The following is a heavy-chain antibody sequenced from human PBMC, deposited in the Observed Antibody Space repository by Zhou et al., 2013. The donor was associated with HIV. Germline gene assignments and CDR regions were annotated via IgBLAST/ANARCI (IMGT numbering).Heavy chain of an antibody. CDR2: IIPMVGSP. V-gene: IGHV1-69*13. CDR3: AIPSPTYSYYYYMDV. D-gene: IGHD5-18*01. CDR1: GGTLSNYA. Sequence: QIQLVQSGAEVKKPGSSVKVSCKASGGTLSNYAISWVRQAPGEGPEWMGGIIPMVGSPNYAQRFLGRLTISADASGSSASMELSSLTSEDTAVYYCAIPSPTYSYYYYMDVWGKGTTVTVSS. J-gene: IGHJ6*03.